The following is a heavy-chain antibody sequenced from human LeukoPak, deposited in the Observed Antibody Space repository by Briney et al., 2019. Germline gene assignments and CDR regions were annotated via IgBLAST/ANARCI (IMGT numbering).Heavy chain of an antibody. CDR1: GLTFNKYW. Sequence: GGSLRLSCAVSGLTFNKYWMTWVRQAPGKGPEWVATIKEDGTEKHYVGSVKGRFTISRDDAKNSLYLQFNSLRTEDTALYYCASRGDLSWFGAVRHWGQGTLVTVSS. J-gene: IGHJ4*02. CDR2: IKEDGTEK. D-gene: IGHD3-10*01. V-gene: IGHV3-7*01. CDR3: ASRGDLSWFGAVRH.